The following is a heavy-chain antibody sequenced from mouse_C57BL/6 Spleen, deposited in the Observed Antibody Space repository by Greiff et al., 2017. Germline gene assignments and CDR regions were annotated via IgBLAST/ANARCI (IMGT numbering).Heavy chain of an antibody. CDR1: GFTFSDYG. Sequence: EVKLMESGGGLVQPGGSLKLSCAASGFTFSDYGMAWVRQAPRKGPEWVAFISNLAYSIYYADTVTGRFTISRENAKNTLYLEMSSLRSEDTAMYYCARLHNYAMDYWGQGTSVTVSS. CDR3: ARLHNYAMDY. CDR2: ISNLAYSI. V-gene: IGHV5-15*01. J-gene: IGHJ4*01.